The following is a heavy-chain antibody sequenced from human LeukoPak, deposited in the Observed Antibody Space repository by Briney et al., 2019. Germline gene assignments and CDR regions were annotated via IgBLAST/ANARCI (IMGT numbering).Heavy chain of an antibody. CDR1: GSSFSDYW. CDR2: IHPSNSET. V-gene: IGHV5-51*01. J-gene: IGHJ4*02. CDR3: SRRHYFGSGVTDY. D-gene: IGHD3-10*01. Sequence: KPGESLQIACQDSGSSFSDYWIGWARQLPGKGLEWMGIIHPSNSETQYSPSFQGQVTISADTSISTAYLQWTSLKASDTAMYYCSRRHYFGSGVTDYWGQGTLVTVSS.